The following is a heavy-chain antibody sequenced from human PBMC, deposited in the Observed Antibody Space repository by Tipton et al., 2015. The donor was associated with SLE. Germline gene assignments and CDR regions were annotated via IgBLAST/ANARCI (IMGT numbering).Heavy chain of an antibody. CDR2: IYTSGST. J-gene: IGHJ6*03. CDR3: ARGGTYYYDSSGYYYYYYYMDV. CDR1: GGSISSYY. V-gene: IGHV4-4*08. D-gene: IGHD3-22*01. Sequence: TLSLTCTVSGGSISSYYWSWIRQPPGKGLEWIGYIYTSGSTNYNPSLKSRVTISVDTSKNQFSLKLSSVTAADTAVYYCARGGTYYYDSSGYYYYYYYMDVWGKGTTVTVSS.